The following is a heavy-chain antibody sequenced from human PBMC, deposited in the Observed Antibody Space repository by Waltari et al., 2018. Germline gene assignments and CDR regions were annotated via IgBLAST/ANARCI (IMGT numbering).Heavy chain of an antibody. CDR1: GYTFTGYY. V-gene: IGHV1-2*02. J-gene: IGHJ4*02. CDR3: ARAWLLKAVLNY. Sequence: QVQLVQSGAEVKKPGASVKVSCKASGYTFTGYYMHWVRQAPGQGLEWSVWIKPNSGGTKYAQKVQGKVTNTRDKAIHTAYMELSRLRSDDTAVYYWARAWLLKAVLNYWGQGTLVAVSS. D-gene: IGHD3-22*01. CDR2: IKPNSGGT.